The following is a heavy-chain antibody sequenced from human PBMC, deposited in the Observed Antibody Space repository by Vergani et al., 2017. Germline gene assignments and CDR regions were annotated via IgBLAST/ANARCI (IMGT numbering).Heavy chain of an antibody. CDR1: GGSINTYY. D-gene: IGHD2-21*02. J-gene: IGHJ6*03. CDR3: AVTGYSYYYYMDV. Sequence: QVQLQESGPGLVKPSETLSLTCTVSGGSINTYYWSWIRQPPGKGLEWIGYIHYSGSTNYNPSLKSRVTISLDTSKNQFSPKLSSVTAADTAVYYCAVTGYSYYYYMDVWGKGTTVTVSS. V-gene: IGHV4-59*01. CDR2: IHYSGST.